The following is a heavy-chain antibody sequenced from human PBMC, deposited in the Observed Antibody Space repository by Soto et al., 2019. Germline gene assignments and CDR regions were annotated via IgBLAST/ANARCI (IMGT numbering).Heavy chain of an antibody. CDR2: IKHSGGT. CDR1: GGSFTDYY. D-gene: IGHD6-13*01. V-gene: IGHV4-34*01. Sequence: QVQLQQWGAGLLKPSETLSLTCAVYGGSFTDYYWSWIRQPPGKGLEWIGEIKHSGGTNYKPSLKRRVTISVDTSKNQFSLKLSSVTAADTAVYYCAREFSSRTRYTWFDPWGQGTLVTVSS. CDR3: AREFSSRTRYTWFDP. J-gene: IGHJ5*02.